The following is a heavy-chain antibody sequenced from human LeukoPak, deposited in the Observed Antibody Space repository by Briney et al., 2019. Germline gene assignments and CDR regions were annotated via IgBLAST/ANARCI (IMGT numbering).Heavy chain of an antibody. J-gene: IGHJ6*03. V-gene: IGHV1-46*01. CDR2: INPSGGST. CDR3: ARSAEHCNNGVCFTDYYMDV. CDR1: GYTFTSYY. D-gene: IGHD2-8*01. Sequence: GASVKVSCKASGYTFTSYYMHWVRQAPGQGLEWMGIINPSGGSTSYAQEFQGRVTMTRDTSITTAYMELSSLTSDDTAVYFCARSAEHCNNGVCFTDYYMDVWGKGTTVTVSS.